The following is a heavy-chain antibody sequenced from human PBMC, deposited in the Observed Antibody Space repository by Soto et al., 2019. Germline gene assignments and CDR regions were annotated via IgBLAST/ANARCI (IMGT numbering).Heavy chain of an antibody. CDR2: IIPILGIA. CDR3: AVVSVATSPLPHVDY. Sequence: SVKVSCKASGGTFSSYTISWVRQAPGQGLEWMGRIIPILGIANYAQKFQGRVTITADKSTSTAYMELSSLRSEDTAVYYCAVVSVATSPLPHVDYWGQGTLVTVS. CDR1: GGTFSSYT. D-gene: IGHD5-12*01. J-gene: IGHJ4*02. V-gene: IGHV1-69*02.